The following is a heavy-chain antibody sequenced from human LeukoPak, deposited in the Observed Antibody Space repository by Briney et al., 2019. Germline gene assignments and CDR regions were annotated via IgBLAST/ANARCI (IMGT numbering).Heavy chain of an antibody. V-gene: IGHV3-23*01. D-gene: IGHD2-2*01. CDR1: GFTLGSYA. CDR3: AKDAVRVGSCSSTSCYSDPVDY. Sequence: GGSLRLSCAGSGFTLGSYAMSWVRQAPGKGLEWVSAISGNGYNTYYADSVKGRFTISSESSGNTLYLQMHNLRAEDTAVYYCAKDAVRVGSCSSTSCYSDPVDYWGQGTLVTVSS. CDR2: ISGNGYNT. J-gene: IGHJ4*02.